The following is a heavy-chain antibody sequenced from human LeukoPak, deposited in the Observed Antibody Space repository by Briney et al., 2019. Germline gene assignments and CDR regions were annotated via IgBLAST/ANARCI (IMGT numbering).Heavy chain of an antibody. D-gene: IGHD6-13*01. V-gene: IGHV4-34*01. CDR2: INHSGST. J-gene: IGHJ4*02. CDR1: GGSFSGYY. Sequence: SETLSLTCAVYGGSFSGYYWSWIRQPPGKGLEWIGEINHSGSTNYNPSLKSRVTISVDTSKNQFSLKLSSVTAADTAVYYCARGRIAAAALVYFDYWGQGTLSPSPQ. CDR3: ARGRIAAAALVYFDY.